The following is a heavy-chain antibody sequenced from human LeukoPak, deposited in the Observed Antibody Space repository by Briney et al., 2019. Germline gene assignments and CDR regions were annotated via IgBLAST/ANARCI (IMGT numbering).Heavy chain of an antibody. J-gene: IGHJ3*02. V-gene: IGHV3-30*04. Sequence: GGSLRLSCAASGFTFSSYAMHWVRQAPGKGLEWVAVISYDGSNKYYADSVKGRFTISRDNSKNTLYLQMNSLRAEDTAVYYCAKDWTGYTVVGDAFDIWGQGTMVTVSS. D-gene: IGHD3/OR15-3a*01. CDR3: AKDWTGYTVVGDAFDI. CDR1: GFTFSSYA. CDR2: ISYDGSNK.